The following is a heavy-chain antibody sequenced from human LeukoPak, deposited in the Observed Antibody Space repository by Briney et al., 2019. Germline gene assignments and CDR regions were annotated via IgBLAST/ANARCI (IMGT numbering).Heavy chain of an antibody. Sequence: SQTLSLTCSVSGGSISRSDHYWSWIRQPPGKGLEWIGYIYYSGSTNYNPSLKSRVTISVDTSKNQFSLKLSSVTAADTAVYYCARSPDSSGFYGMDVWGQGTTVTVSS. CDR2: IYYSGST. J-gene: IGHJ6*02. D-gene: IGHD3-22*01. CDR3: ARSPDSSGFYGMDV. CDR1: GGSISRSDHY. V-gene: IGHV4-61*08.